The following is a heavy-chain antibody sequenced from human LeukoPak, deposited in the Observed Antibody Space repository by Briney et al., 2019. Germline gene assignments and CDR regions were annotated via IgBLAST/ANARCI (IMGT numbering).Heavy chain of an antibody. J-gene: IGHJ6*02. Sequence: SSETLSLTCTVSGGSISSYYWSWIRQPPGKGLEWIGYIYYSGSTNYNPSLKSRVTISVDTSKNQFSLKLSSVTAADTAVYYCARRDRLAPLDVWGQGTTVTVSS. CDR1: GGSISSYY. V-gene: IGHV4-59*08. CDR3: ARRDRLAPLDV. D-gene: IGHD3-9*01. CDR2: IYYSGST.